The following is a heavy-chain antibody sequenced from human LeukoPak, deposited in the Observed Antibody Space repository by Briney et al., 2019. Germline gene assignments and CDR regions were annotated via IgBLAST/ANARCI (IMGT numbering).Heavy chain of an antibody. D-gene: IGHD6-6*01. J-gene: IGHJ4*02. CDR2: INHSGST. V-gene: IGHV4-34*01. CDR1: GGSFSGYY. CDR3: ARGASSTFDY. Sequence: NSSETLSLTCAVYGGSFSGYYWSWIRQPPGKGLEWIGEINHSGSTNYNPSLKSRVTISVDTSKNQFSLKLSSVTAADTAVYYCARGASSTFDYWAREPWSPSPQ.